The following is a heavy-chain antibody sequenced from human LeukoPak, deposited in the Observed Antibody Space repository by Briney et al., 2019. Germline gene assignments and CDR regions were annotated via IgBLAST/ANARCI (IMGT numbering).Heavy chain of an antibody. V-gene: IGHV3-30-3*01. CDR1: GFTFSSYA. J-gene: IGHJ2*01. CDR2: ISYDGSNK. CDR3: AKEQSTPPWYFDL. Sequence: GGSLRLSCAASGFTFSSYAMHWVRQAPGKGLEWVAVISYDGSNKYYADSVKGRFTISRDNSKNTLYLQMNSLRAEDTAVYYCAKEQSTPPWYFDLWGRGTLVTVSS. D-gene: IGHD5/OR15-5a*01.